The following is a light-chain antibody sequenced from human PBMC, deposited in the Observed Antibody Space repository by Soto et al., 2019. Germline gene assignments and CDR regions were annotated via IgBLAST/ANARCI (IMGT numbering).Light chain of an antibody. Sequence: QSVLRQPRSVSGSPGQSVTISCTGTSNDVGSYNFVSWHQQHPGKAPKLMIYDVAKRPSGVPDRFSGSKSGNTASLTISGLQAEDEADYYCCTFAGRYSYVFGSGTKVTVL. CDR2: DVA. CDR3: CTFAGRYSYV. J-gene: IGLJ1*01. CDR1: SNDVGSYNF. V-gene: IGLV2-11*01.